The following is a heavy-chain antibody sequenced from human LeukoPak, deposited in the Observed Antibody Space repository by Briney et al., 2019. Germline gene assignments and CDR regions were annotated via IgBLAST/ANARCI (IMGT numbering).Heavy chain of an antibody. CDR2: INHSGST. Sequence: SETLSLTCAVYGGSFSGYYWSWIRQPPGKGLEWIGEINHSGSTNYNPSLKSRVTISVDTSKNQFSLKLSSVTAADTAVYYCARGRDGYNYLTPMYNWLDPWGQGTLVTVSS. CDR1: GGSFSGYY. V-gene: IGHV4-34*01. J-gene: IGHJ5*02. D-gene: IGHD5-24*01. CDR3: ARGRDGYNYLTPMYNWLDP.